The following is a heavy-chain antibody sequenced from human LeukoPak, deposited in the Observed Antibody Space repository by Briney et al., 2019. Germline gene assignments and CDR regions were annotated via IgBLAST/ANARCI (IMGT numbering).Heavy chain of an antibody. CDR2: FDPEDGET. Sequence: EASVKVSCKVSGYTFTELSMHWVRQAPGKGLEWMGGFDPEDGETIYAQKFQGRVTMTEDTSTDTAYMELSSLRSEDAAVYYCATGELYDYVWGSYRSWGQGTLVTVSS. J-gene: IGHJ4*02. CDR1: GYTFTELS. D-gene: IGHD3-16*02. CDR3: ATGELYDYVWGSYRS. V-gene: IGHV1-24*01.